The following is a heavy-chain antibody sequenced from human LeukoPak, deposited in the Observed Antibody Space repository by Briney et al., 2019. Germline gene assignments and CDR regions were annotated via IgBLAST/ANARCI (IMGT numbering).Heavy chain of an antibody. Sequence: PGGSLRLSCATSGFSFSRYAMTWVRQSPGKGLEWVSAISTSGTNTYYADSVKGRFTISRDNSNNTLNLQMNSLRAEHTAVYYCAKGGYSYGFWGQGTLVTVSS. CDR1: GFSFSRYA. D-gene: IGHD5-18*01. V-gene: IGHV3-23*01. CDR3: AKGGYSYGF. CDR2: ISTSGTNT. J-gene: IGHJ4*02.